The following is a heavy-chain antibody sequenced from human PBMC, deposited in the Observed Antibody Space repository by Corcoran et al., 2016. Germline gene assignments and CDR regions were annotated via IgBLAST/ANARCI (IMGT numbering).Heavy chain of an antibody. CDR3: ARDTNDIVVVPAAVTTYNWFDP. V-gene: IGHV1-18*01. CDR2: ISAYNGNT. J-gene: IGHJ5*02. CDR1: GYTFTSYG. Sequence: QVQLVQSGAEVKKPGASVKVSCKASGYTFTSYGISWVRQAPGQGLEWMGWISAYNGNTNYAQKLQGRVTMTTDTSTSTAYMELRSLRSDDTAVYYCARDTNDIVVVPAAVTTYNWFDPWGQGTLVTVSS. D-gene: IGHD2-2*01.